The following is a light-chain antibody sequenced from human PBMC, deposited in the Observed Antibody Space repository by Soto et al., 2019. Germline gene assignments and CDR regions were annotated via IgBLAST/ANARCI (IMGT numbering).Light chain of an antibody. CDR1: QSVPV. CDR3: QQYCRSPRS. CDR2: RES. V-gene: IGKV3-20*01. Sequence: EIVLTQSPGTLSLSPGERATLSCRASQSVPVGWYKQKTGQAPRLLIFRESHRATGIPDRFSGSGSGTDFTLTISNLEPEDFAVYYGQQYCRSPRSFGQGTRVEIK. J-gene: IGKJ5*01.